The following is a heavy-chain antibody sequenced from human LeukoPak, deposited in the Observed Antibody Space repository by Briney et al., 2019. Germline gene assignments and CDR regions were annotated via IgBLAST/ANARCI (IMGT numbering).Heavy chain of an antibody. D-gene: IGHD6-13*01. CDR2: INHSGST. V-gene: IGHV4-34*01. J-gene: IGHJ4*02. CDR1: GGSFSGYY. CDR3: ASQARQLALFDY. Sequence: SETLSLTCAVYGGSFSGYYWRWIRQPPGKGLEWIGEINHSGSTNYNPSLKSRVTISVDTSKNQFSLKPSSVTAADTAVYYCASQARQLALFDYWGQGTLVTVSS.